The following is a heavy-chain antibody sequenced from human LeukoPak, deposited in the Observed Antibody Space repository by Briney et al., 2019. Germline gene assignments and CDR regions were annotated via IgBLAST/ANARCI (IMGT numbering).Heavy chain of an antibody. CDR1: GFTFSSYW. Sequence: PGGSLRLPCAASGFTFSSYWMSWVRQAPGKGLEWVANIKQDGSEKYYVDSVKGRFTISRDNAKNSLYLQMNSLRVEDTAVYYCARDSSSSWYFDYWGQGTLVTVSS. J-gene: IGHJ4*02. CDR2: IKQDGSEK. CDR3: ARDSSSSWYFDY. D-gene: IGHD6-13*01. V-gene: IGHV3-7*01.